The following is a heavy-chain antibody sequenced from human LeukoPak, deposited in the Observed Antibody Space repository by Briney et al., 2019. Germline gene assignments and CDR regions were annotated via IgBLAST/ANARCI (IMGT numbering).Heavy chain of an antibody. J-gene: IGHJ4*02. CDR1: GYTFTDYY. CDR3: ARRYNILTGFLF. V-gene: IGHV1-2*02. CDR2: INPNSGDT. Sequence: GASVKVSCKASGYTFTDYYVNWVRQAPGQGLEWMGWINPNSGDTNYAETFQGRVTMTRDTSISTAYMELNRLRSNDMAVYYCARRYNILTGFLFWGQGTLVTVSS. D-gene: IGHD3-9*01.